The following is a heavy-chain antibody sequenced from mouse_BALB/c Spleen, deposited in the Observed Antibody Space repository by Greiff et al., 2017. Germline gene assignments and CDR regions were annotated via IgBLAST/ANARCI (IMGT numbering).Heavy chain of an antibody. CDR1: GFTFSSYV. Sequence: EVQLVESGGGLVQPGGSLKLSCAASGFTFSSYVMSWVRQTPDKRLELVATINSNGGSTYYPDSVKGRFTISRDNAKNTLYLQMSSLKSEDTAMYYGARLTAAYYFDYWGQGTTLTVSA. CDR3: ARLTAAYYFDY. CDR2: INSNGGST. J-gene: IGHJ2*01. V-gene: IGHV5-6-3*01. D-gene: IGHD2-13*01.